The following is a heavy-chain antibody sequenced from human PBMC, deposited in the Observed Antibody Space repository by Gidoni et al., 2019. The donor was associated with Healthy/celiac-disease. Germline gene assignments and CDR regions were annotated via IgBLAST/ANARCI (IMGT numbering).Heavy chain of an antibody. D-gene: IGHD6-19*01. Sequence: QVQLVESGGGLVKPGGSLRLSCAASGFTFSDYYMSWIRQAPGKGLEWVSYISSSSSYTNYADSVKGRFTISRDNAKNSLYLQMNSLRAEDTAVYYCARVQYSSGWYTDYWGQGTLVTVSS. CDR1: GFTFSDYY. J-gene: IGHJ4*02. CDR3: ARVQYSSGWYTDY. V-gene: IGHV3-11*06. CDR2: ISSSSSYT.